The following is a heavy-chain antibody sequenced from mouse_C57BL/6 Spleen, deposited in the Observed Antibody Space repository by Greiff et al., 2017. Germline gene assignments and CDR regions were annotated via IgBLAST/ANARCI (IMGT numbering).Heavy chain of an antibody. J-gene: IGHJ2*01. CDR3: ALNYHFDY. CDR1: GFNIKDYY. V-gene: IGHV14-2*01. Sequence: VQLQQSGAELVKPGASVKLSCTASGFNIKDYYMHWVKQRTEQGLEWIGRIDPEDGETKYAPKFQVKATITADTSSNTAYLQLSNLTSEDTAVYYCALNYHFDYWGQGTTLTVSS. CDR2: IDPEDGET. D-gene: IGHD2-1*01.